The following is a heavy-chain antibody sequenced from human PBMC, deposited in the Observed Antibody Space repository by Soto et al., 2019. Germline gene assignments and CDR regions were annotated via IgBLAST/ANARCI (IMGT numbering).Heavy chain of an antibody. CDR1: GISFSSDG. CDR3: AKDSHRAVAGSGGWFDP. CDR2: ISYDGSNQ. V-gene: IGHV3-30*18. D-gene: IGHD6-19*01. J-gene: IGHJ5*02. Sequence: QVQLVESGGGVVQPGRSLILSCAASGISFSSDGMHWVRQAPGKGLEWVAVISYDGSNQYYADSVKGRFTISRDNSKNTLYLQMNSMRAEDTAVYYCAKDSHRAVAGSGGWFDPWGQGTLVTVSS.